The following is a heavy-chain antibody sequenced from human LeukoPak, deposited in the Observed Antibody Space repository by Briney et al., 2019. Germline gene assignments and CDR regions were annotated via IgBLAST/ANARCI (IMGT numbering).Heavy chain of an antibody. V-gene: IGHV1-46*01. CDR3: ARTAARRFDY. Sequence: ASVKVSCKASGYTFPSYFMHWVRQAPGQGLEWMGIINPTGGSTTYAQKFQGRVTMTRDTSTSTVYMELSSMRSDDTAVYYCARTAARRFDYWGQGTLVTVSS. CDR1: GYTFPSYF. D-gene: IGHD6-6*01. J-gene: IGHJ4*02. CDR2: INPTGGST.